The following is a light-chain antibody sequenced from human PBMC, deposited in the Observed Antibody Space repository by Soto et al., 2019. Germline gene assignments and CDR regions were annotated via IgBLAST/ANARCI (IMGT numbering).Light chain of an antibody. J-gene: IGKJ4*01. CDR2: AS. CDR1: QDIRDY. Sequence: DIQMTQFPSAMSASVGDRVTITCRASQDIRDYLAWFQHKPGNVPKRLIYASTLQSGVPSRFSGSGSGTEFTLTITGLQPEDFATYYCQQYDSYSLTFGGGTRVEIK. CDR3: QQYDSYSLT. V-gene: IGKV1-17*03.